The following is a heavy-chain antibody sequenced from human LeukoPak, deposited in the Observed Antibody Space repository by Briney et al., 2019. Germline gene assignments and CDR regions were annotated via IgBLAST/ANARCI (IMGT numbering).Heavy chain of an antibody. V-gene: IGHV3-33*06. J-gene: IGHJ4*02. CDR2: IWYDGSNK. CDR3: AKGGVSDSGSWYGDYFDY. Sequence: GRSLRLSCAASGFTFSSYGMHWVRQAPGKGLEWVAVIWYDGSNKYYADSVKGRFTISRDNSKNTLYLQMNSLRAEDTAVYYCAKGGVSDSGSWYGDYFDYWGQGTLVTVSS. D-gene: IGHD6-13*01. CDR1: GFTFSSYG.